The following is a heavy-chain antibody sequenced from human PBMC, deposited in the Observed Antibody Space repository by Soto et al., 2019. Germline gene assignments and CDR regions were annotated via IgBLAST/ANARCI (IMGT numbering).Heavy chain of an antibody. Sequence: QVQLQESGPGLVKPSGTLSLTCAVSGGSISSSNWWSWVRQPPGKGLEWIGEIYHSGSTNYNPSLKSRVNMAVDKSQNQFFLMLSSVTAADPAVYYCAGVPRAAAGTDWGQGNLVTVSS. V-gene: IGHV4-4*02. CDR2: IYHSGST. J-gene: IGHJ4*01. CDR3: AGVPRAAAGTD. CDR1: GGSISSSNW. D-gene: IGHD6-13*01.